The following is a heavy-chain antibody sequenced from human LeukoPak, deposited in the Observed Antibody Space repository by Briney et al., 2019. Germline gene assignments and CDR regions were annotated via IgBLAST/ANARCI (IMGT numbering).Heavy chain of an antibody. CDR3: AKDGASPVDY. CDR1: GFTFSSYW. V-gene: IGHV3-48*01. Sequence: GGSQRLSCAASGFTFSSYWMSWVRQAPGKGLEWVSYISSSSSTIYYADSVKGRFTISRDNAKNSLYLQMNSLRAEDTAVYYCAKDGASPVDYWGQGAQVTVSS. D-gene: IGHD3-16*01. CDR2: ISSSSSTI. J-gene: IGHJ4*02.